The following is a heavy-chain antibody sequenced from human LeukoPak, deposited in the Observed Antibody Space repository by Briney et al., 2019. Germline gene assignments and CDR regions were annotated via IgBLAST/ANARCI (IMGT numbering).Heavy chain of an antibody. CDR2: IRYSGST. V-gene: IGHV4-39*01. Sequence: SETLSLTCTVSGGSISSSNYYWDWMRQPPGKGLEWIGNIRYSGSTYYNPSLKSRVTMSVDTSKNQFSLKLSSVTATDTAVYYCARHEAAVDTRFDFWGQGTLVTVSS. J-gene: IGHJ4*02. CDR1: GGSISSSNYY. D-gene: IGHD2-2*01. CDR3: ARHEAAVDTRFDF.